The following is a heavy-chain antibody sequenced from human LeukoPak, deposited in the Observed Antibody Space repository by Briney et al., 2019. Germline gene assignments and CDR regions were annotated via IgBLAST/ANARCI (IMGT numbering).Heavy chain of an antibody. CDR1: GYTFTSYY. V-gene: IGHV1-46*01. Sequence: GASVKVSCKASGYTFTSYYMYWVRQAPGQGLEWMGIINPNRGSTSYAQKFQGRVTMTRDMSTSTAYMELSSLRSEDTAVYYCARLPLYYDILTGYYRERYYFDYWGQGTLVTVSS. J-gene: IGHJ4*02. CDR2: INPNRGST. CDR3: ARLPLYYDILTGYYRERYYFDY. D-gene: IGHD3-9*01.